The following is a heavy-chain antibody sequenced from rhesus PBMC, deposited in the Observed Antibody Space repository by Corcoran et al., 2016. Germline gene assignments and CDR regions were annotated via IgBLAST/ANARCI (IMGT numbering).Heavy chain of an antibody. CDR3: ARSIVVVFTANDY. D-gene: IGHD2-27*01. CDR1: GGSISGYYY. Sequence: QVQLQESGPGLVKPSETLSLTCTVSGGSISGYYYWSWIRQPPGKGLEWLGGISGNTASTYYNPPLKSRVTISKDTSTNQFSLKLSSVTAADTAVYYCARSIVVVFTANDYWGQGVLVTVSS. V-gene: IGHV4-143*01. CDR2: ISGNTAST. J-gene: IGHJ4*01.